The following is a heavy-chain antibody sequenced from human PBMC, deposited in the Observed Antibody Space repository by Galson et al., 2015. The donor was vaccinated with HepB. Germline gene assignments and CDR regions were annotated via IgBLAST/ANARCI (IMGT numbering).Heavy chain of an antibody. Sequence: SVKVSCKASGYTFTSYYMHWVRQAPGQGLEWMGIINPSGGSTSYAQKFQGRVTMTRDTSTSTVYMELSSLRSEDTAVYYCARVVPAYYDSSGVLDYWGQGTLVTVSS. CDR2: INPSGGST. CDR3: ARVVPAYYDSSGVLDY. J-gene: IGHJ4*02. D-gene: IGHD3-22*01. V-gene: IGHV1-46*01. CDR1: GYTFTSYY.